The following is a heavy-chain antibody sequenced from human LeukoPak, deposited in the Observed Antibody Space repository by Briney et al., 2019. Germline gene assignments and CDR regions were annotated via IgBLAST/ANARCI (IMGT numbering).Heavy chain of an antibody. CDR2: IIPIFGTA. J-gene: IGHJ4*02. CDR1: GGTFSSYA. V-gene: IGHV1-69*05. Sequence: SVKVSCKASGGTFSSYAISWVRQAPGQGPEWMGGIIPIFGTANYAQKFQGRVTITTDKSTSTAYMELSSLRSEDTAVYYCAGEQRGFYGGYYYDSSGSPTLYYFDYWGQGTLVTVSS. D-gene: IGHD3-22*01. CDR3: AGEQRGFYGGYYYDSSGSPTLYYFDY.